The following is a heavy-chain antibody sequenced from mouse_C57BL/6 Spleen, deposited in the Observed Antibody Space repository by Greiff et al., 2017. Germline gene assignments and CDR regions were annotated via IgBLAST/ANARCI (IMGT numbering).Heavy chain of an antibody. D-gene: IGHD2-4*01. CDR1: GYTFTSYW. CDR3: TSGDYDYDGLDY. Sequence: EVKLMESGPVLARPGASVKMSCKTSGYTFTSYWMHWVKQRPGQGLEWIGAIYPGHSENSYNQKFKGKAKLTAVTPASTAYMELSSLTNEDSAVYYCTSGDYDYDGLDYWGQGTTLTVSS. V-gene: IGHV1-5*01. J-gene: IGHJ2*01. CDR2: IYPGHSEN.